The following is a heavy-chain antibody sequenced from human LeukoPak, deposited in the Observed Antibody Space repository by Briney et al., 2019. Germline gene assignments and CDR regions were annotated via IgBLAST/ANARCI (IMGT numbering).Heavy chain of an antibody. J-gene: IGHJ4*02. V-gene: IGHV1-18*01. D-gene: IGHD3-16*02. Sequence: ASVKVSCKASGYTFTSYGISWVRQAPGQGLELMGWISAYNGNTNYAQKLQGRVTMTKDTSTSTAYMELRSLRSDDTAVYYCARCITFGGVIAPGADYWGQGTLVTVSS. CDR2: ISAYNGNT. CDR3: ARCITFGGVIAPGADY. CDR1: GYTFTSYG.